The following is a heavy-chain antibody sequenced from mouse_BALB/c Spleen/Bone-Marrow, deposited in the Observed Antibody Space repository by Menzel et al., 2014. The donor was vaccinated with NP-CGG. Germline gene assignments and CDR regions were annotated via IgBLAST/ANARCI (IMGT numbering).Heavy chain of an antibody. D-gene: IGHD2-3*01. CDR3: ARDMGGLLFDY. J-gene: IGHJ2*01. CDR2: IRNKANGYTT. CDR1: GFTFTDYY. Sequence: EVMLVESGGGLVQPGGSLRLSCATSGFTFTDYYMNWVRQPPGKALEWLGFIRNKANGYTTEYSASVKGRFTIFRDNSQSILYLQMNTLRAEDSATYYCARDMGGLLFDYWGQGTTLTVSS. V-gene: IGHV7-3*02.